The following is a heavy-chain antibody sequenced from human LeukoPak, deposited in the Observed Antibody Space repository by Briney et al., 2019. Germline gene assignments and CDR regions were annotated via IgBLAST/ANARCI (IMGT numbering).Heavy chain of an antibody. CDR2: IYYSGST. J-gene: IGHJ4*02. CDR1: GGSISSYY. D-gene: IGHD4-17*01. CDR3: ASSALYGEFDY. V-gene: IGHV4-59*08. Sequence: SETLSLTCTVSGGSISSYYWSWIRQPPGKGLEWIGYIYYSGSTNYNPSLKSRVTISVDTPKNQFSLKLSSVTAADTAVYYCASSALYGEFDYWGQGTLVTVSS.